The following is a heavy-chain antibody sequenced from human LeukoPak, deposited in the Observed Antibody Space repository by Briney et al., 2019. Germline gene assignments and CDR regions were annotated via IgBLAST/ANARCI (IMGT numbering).Heavy chain of an antibody. D-gene: IGHD6-13*01. CDR2: IYYSGST. J-gene: IGHJ5*02. CDR3: ARDGSSAACTCGWFDL. Sequence: PSETLSLTCTVSGGSIRSGGYYWRWIRQHPGTGLEWIEYIYYSGSTYYNPSLKSRVTISVDASKDQVSLKLSSVTAACTALYYFARDGSSAACTCGWFDLWARGTLVSVSS. V-gene: IGHV4-31*03. CDR1: GGSIRSGGYY.